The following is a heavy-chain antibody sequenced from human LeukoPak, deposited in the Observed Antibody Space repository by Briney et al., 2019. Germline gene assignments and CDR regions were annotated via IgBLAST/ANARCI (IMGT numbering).Heavy chain of an antibody. CDR3: AREESIGSYQFLHDN. Sequence: ASVKVSCKASGYTFTGYYMHWVRQAPGQGLEWMGIINPSGGSTSYAQKFQGRVTMTRDMSTSTDYMVLSSLRSEDTAVYYCAREESIGSYQFLHDNWGQGTLVTVSS. D-gene: IGHD1-26*01. J-gene: IGHJ4*02. CDR1: GYTFTGYY. V-gene: IGHV1-46*01. CDR2: INPSGGST.